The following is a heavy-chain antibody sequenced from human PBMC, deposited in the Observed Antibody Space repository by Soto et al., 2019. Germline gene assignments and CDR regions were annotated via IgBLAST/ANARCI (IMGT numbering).Heavy chain of an antibody. CDR3: TTTCVLVITTRDNDY. CDR2: IKSETDGGTT. D-gene: IGHD3-22*01. CDR1: GFTFMNDW. Sequence: EVQLVESGGGLVKPGGSLRLSCAASGFTFMNDWMSWVRQAPGKGLEWVGRIKSETDGGTTDYAAPVKGRFTISRDDSQKPRYPQMNSLKNEATAVYGCTTTCVLVITTRDNDYRGQGTLLPVDS. V-gene: IGHV3-15*01. J-gene: IGHJ4*02.